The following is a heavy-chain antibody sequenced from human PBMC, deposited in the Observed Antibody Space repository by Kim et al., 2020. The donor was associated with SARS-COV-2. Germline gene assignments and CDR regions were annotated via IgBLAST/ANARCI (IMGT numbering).Heavy chain of an antibody. CDR3: ARESRGGSWHFDY. J-gene: IGHJ4*02. Sequence: YSQRFQGRVTITRDTSANSGYMELSSLTSEDTAVYYCARESRGGSWHFDYWGQGTLVTVSS. D-gene: IGHD6-19*01. V-gene: IGHV1-3*01.